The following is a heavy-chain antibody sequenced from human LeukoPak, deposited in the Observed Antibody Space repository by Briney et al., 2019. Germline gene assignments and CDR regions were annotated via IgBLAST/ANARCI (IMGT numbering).Heavy chain of an antibody. CDR3: ARGGPRGYSYGAIDY. Sequence: PRGSLRRSCAASGFTFSSYWMYWVRPAPGEGLVWVSRINSDGSSTSYADSVKGRFTISRDNAKNTLYLQMNSLRAEDTAVYYCARGGPRGYSYGAIDYWGQGTLVTVSS. CDR2: INSDGSST. J-gene: IGHJ4*02. D-gene: IGHD5-18*01. V-gene: IGHV3-74*01. CDR1: GFTFSSYW.